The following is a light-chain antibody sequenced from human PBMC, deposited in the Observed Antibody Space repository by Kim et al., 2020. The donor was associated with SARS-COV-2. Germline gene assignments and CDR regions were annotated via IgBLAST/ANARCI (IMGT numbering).Light chain of an antibody. V-gene: IGLV3-27*01. CDR3: YSAADKGV. CDR1: VLAKKY. J-gene: IGLJ2*01. CDR2: KDS. Sequence: VPPRQTARITCSGEVLAKKYDRWFQQKPGQAPVWVIYKDSARPAGIPERFSGSSSATTGTLTISGAQVEDEADEYCYSAADKGVFGGGTQLTVL.